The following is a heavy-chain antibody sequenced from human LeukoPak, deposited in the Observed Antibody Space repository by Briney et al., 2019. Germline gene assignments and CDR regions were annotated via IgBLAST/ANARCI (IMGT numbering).Heavy chain of an antibody. CDR1: GGSISSYY. CDR2: IYYSGST. V-gene: IGHV4-59*01. CDR3: ARGSMSGRPDNWFDP. J-gene: IGHJ5*02. D-gene: IGHD6-6*01. Sequence: SETLSLTCTVSGGSISSYYWSWIRQPPGKGLEWIGYIYYSGSTNYNPSLKSRVTISLDTSKNQFSLKLSSVTAADTAVYYCARGSMSGRPDNWFDPWGQGILVTVSS.